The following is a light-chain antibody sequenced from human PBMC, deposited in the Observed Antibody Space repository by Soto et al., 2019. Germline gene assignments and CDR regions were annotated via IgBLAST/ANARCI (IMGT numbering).Light chain of an antibody. V-gene: IGLV2-23*01. CDR1: SSDFGSYNL. CDR2: EDS. Sequence: QSVLTQPASVSGSPGQSITISCTGTSSDFGSYNLVSWYQQHPGKAPKLMIYEDSKRPSGVSNCFSGSKSGNTASLTISGFQAEDDADYYCCSYAGSSTYVFGTGTKVTVL. J-gene: IGLJ1*01. CDR3: CSYAGSSTYV.